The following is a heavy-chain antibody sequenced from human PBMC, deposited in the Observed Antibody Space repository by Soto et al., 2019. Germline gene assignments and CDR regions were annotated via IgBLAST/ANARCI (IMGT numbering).Heavy chain of an antibody. V-gene: IGHV3-30-3*01. D-gene: IGHD2-15*01. J-gene: IGHJ6*02. CDR3: ARDQGCSGGSCIYGGMDV. Sequence: PEGSLRLSCAASGFTFSSYTMHWFRQAPDKGLEWVAVISYDGSNKYYADSVKGRFTISRDNSKNTLYLQMNSLRAEDTAVYYCARDQGCSGGSCIYGGMDVWGQGTTVTVSS. CDR1: GFTFSSYT. CDR2: ISYDGSNK.